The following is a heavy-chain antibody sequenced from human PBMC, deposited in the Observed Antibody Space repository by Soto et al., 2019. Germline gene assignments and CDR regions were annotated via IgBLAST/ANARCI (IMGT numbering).Heavy chain of an antibody. CDR3: VRLSRQVLSRAFDI. CDR1: GLTLNYYY. J-gene: IGHJ3*02. CDR2: ISATGRIT. Sequence: QVQLVESGGGLVKPGGSLRLSCAASGLTLNYYYMNWLRQAPGKGLLWISYISATGRITYYTDSVKGRFTGSRDNANKTLYLQMNSLRAGATVVYYCVRLSRQVLSRAFDIWGQGTMVSVSS. V-gene: IGHV3-11*01.